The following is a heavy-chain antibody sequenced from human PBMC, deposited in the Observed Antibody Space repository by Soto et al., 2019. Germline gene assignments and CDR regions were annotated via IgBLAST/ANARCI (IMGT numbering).Heavy chain of an antibody. J-gene: IGHJ4*02. V-gene: IGHV3-30-3*01. CDR1: GFTFSSYA. CDR2: ISYDGSNK. D-gene: IGHD3-10*01. Sequence: GGSLRLSCAASGFTFSSYAMHWARQAPGKGLEWVAVISYDGSNKYYADSVKGRFTISRDNSKNTLYLQMNSLRAEDTAVYYCAKSPPMVRDPMGGPLDYWGQGTLVTVSS. CDR3: AKSPPMVRDPMGGPLDY.